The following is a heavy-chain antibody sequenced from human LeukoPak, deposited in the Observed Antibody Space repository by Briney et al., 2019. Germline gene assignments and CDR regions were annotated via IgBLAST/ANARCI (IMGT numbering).Heavy chain of an antibody. V-gene: IGHV1-3*01. J-gene: IGHJ6*02. CDR2: INAGNGNT. D-gene: IGHD2-2*01. Sequence: ASVKVSCKASGYTFTSYAMHWVRQAPGQRLEWMGWINAGNGNTKYSQKFQGRVTITRDASASTAYMELSSLRSEDTAVYYCARDMYYSSSTSCYAGYYYYYGMDVWGQGTTVTVSS. CDR3: ARDMYYSSSTSCYAGYYYYYGMDV. CDR1: GYTFTSYA.